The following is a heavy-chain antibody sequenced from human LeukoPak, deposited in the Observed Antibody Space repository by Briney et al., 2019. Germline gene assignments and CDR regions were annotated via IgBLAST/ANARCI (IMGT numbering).Heavy chain of an antibody. Sequence: PGGSLRLSCAASGFTFSSHDMHWVRQATGKGLEWVSTIGTAGDTYYPGSVKGRFTISRENAKNSLYLQMNILKAGDMAVYYCARGGPGYYLDYWGQGTLVTVSP. V-gene: IGHV3-13*01. CDR1: GFTFSSHD. CDR3: ARGGPGYYLDY. CDR2: IGTAGDT. J-gene: IGHJ4*02.